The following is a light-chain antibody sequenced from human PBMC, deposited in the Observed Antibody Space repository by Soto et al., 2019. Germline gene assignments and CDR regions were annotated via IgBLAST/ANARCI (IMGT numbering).Light chain of an antibody. J-gene: IGLJ3*02. CDR1: SSDVGGYNY. CDR3: CSHAGSYTWV. CDR2: AVT. Sequence: QSALTQPASVSGSPGQSITISCTGTSSDVGGYNYVSWYQQHPGKAPKLMIYAVTQRPSGVPDRFSGSKSGNTASLTISGLQAEDEADYYCCSHAGSYTWVFGGGTKLTVL. V-gene: IGLV2-11*01.